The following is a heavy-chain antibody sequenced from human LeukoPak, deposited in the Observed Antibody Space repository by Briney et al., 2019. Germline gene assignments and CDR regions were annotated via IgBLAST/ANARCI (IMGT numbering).Heavy chain of an antibody. J-gene: IGHJ4*02. V-gene: IGHV3-74*01. CDR1: GFTFSSYW. D-gene: IGHD3-22*01. CDR2: ISSDGSST. CDR3: AKDPSNYYDSSGYLDY. Sequence: PPGGSLRLSCAASGFTFSSYWMHWVRQAPGKGLVWVSRISSDGSSTSYADSVKGRFTIFRDNAKNTLYLQMNSLGAEDTAVYYCAKDPSNYYDSSGYLDYWGQGTLVTVSS.